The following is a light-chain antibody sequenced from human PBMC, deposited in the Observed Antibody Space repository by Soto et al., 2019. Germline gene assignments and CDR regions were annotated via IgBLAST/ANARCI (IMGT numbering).Light chain of an antibody. CDR2: EVS. CDR1: SSDVGGYDH. V-gene: IGLV2-14*01. Sequence: QSVLTQPPSASGSPGQSVTIPCTGTSSDVGGYDHVSWYQQHPGKAPKLMIYEVSNRPSGVSNRFSGSKSGNTASLTISGLQAEDEADYYCSSYTSSSTLEVFGTGTKVTVL. CDR3: SSYTSSSTLEV. J-gene: IGLJ1*01.